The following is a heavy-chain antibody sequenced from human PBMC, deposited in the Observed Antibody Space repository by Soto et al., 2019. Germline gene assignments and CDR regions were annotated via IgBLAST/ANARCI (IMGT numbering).Heavy chain of an antibody. CDR2: IWYDGSNK. CDR1: GFTFSSYG. D-gene: IGHD3-22*01. Sequence: HPGGSLRLSCAASGFTFSSYGMHWVRQAPGKGLEWVAVIWYDGSNKYYADSVKGRFTISRDNSKNTLYLQMNSLRAEDTAVYYCAKDNSYYDSSGYYLLDYWGQGTLVTV. V-gene: IGHV3-30*02. CDR3: AKDNSYYDSSGYYLLDY. J-gene: IGHJ4*02.